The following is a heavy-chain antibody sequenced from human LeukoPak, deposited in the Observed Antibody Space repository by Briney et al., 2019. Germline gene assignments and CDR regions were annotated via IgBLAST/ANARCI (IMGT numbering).Heavy chain of an antibody. CDR2: ISYDGSNK. D-gene: IGHD5-18*01. V-gene: IGHV3-30*04. CDR1: GFTFSTYT. Sequence: GGSLRLSCAASGFTFSTYTMHWVRQAPGKGLEWVAVISYDGSNKYYPDSVKGRFTISRDNSKNTLYLQMNSLRADDTAVYYCAGLDAAMPDAFDIWGQGTTVTVSS. J-gene: IGHJ3*02. CDR3: AGLDAAMPDAFDI.